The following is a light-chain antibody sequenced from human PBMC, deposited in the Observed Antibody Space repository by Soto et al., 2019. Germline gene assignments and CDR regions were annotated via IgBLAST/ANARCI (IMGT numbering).Light chain of an antibody. V-gene: IGLV2-8*01. Sequence: QSALNQPPSASGSPGQSVTISCTGTGSDIGGYNFVSWYQQHPGKVPKLIIYEVNKRPSGVPDRFSGSKSGNTASLTVSGLQADDEADYYCSSYAGTNNRYVFGTGTKVTVL. CDR2: EVN. CDR1: GSDIGGYNF. CDR3: SSYAGTNNRYV. J-gene: IGLJ1*01.